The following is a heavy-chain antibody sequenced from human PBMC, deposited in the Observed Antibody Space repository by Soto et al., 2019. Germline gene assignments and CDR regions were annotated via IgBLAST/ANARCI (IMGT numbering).Heavy chain of an antibody. CDR2: IYYSGST. D-gene: IGHD6-13*01. Sequence: LSLTCTVSGGSISSYYWSWIRQPPGKGLEWIGYIYYSGSTNYNPSLKSRVTISVDTSKNQFSLKLSSVTAADTAVYYCARAVGSSWSEYYYYGMDVWGQGTTVTVSS. V-gene: IGHV4-59*01. J-gene: IGHJ6*02. CDR1: GGSISSYY. CDR3: ARAVGSSWSEYYYYGMDV.